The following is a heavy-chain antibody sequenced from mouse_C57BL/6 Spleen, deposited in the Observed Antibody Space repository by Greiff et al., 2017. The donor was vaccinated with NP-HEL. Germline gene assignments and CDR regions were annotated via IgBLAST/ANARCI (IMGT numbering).Heavy chain of an antibody. CDR2: IDPSDSET. CDR3: ARSDYYGSSYPLDY. Sequence: QVQLQQSGAELVRPGSSVKLSCKASGYTFTSYWMHWVKQRPIQGLEWIGNIDPSDSETHYNQKFKDKATLTVDKSSSTAYMQLSSLTSEDSAVYYCARSDYYGSSYPLDYWGQGTTLTVSS. CDR1: GYTFTSYW. V-gene: IGHV1-52*01. D-gene: IGHD1-1*01. J-gene: IGHJ2*01.